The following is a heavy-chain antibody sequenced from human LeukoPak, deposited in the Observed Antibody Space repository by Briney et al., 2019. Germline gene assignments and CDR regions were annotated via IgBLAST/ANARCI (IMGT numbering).Heavy chain of an antibody. J-gene: IGHJ4*01. Sequence: PSETLSLTCTVSGGSISSFYWSWIRQPPGKGLEWIGEINHSGSTNYNPSLKSRVTISVDTSKNQFSLKLSSVTAADTAVYYCARSYAHDYWGQGNLVTVSS. CDR1: GGSISSFY. D-gene: IGHD2-2*01. CDR2: INHSGST. CDR3: ARSYAHDY. V-gene: IGHV4-34*01.